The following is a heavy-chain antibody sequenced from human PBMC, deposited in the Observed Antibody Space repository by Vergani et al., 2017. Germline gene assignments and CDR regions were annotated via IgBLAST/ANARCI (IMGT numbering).Heavy chain of an antibody. V-gene: IGHV4-39*02. CDR3: AREGYCTNGVCFTLFDV. CDR2: IYYSGST. Sequence: QLQLQESGQGLGKPSETLSLNCTVSGGSISSSTYYWGWIRQPPGKGLDWIENIYYSGSTYYNPSLKSRLTISVDTSKNQFSLKLSSVTAADTAVYYYAREGYCTNGVCFTLFDVWGQGALVTVSS. D-gene: IGHD2-8*01. J-gene: IGHJ4*02. CDR1: GGSISSSTYY.